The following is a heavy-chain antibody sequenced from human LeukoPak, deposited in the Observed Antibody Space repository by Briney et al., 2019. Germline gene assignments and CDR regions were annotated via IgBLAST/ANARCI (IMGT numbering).Heavy chain of an antibody. CDR2: IYYSGST. CDR1: VGSISSYY. J-gene: IGHJ5*02. CDR3: SRAAHCTNGVCSQWFDP. D-gene: IGHD2-8*01. V-gene: IGHV4-59*12. Sequence: PSETLSLTCTVSVGSISSYYWSWIRQPPAKGLEWIGYIYYSGSTNYNPSLKSRVTISVDTAKNQCSLKLSHVTAADTGVYYWSRAAHCTNGVCSQWFDPWGKGTLVTVSS.